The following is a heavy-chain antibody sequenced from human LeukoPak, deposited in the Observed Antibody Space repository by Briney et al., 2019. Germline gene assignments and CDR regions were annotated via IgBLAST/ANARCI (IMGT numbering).Heavy chain of an antibody. CDR1: GGSFSGYY. CDR3: ARVTYCSGGSCYSFPDY. D-gene: IGHD2-15*01. J-gene: IGHJ4*02. CDR2: INRSGST. V-gene: IGHV4-34*01. Sequence: SETLSLTCAVYGGSFSGYYWSWIRQPPGKGLEWIGEINRSGSTNYNPSLKSRVTISVDTSKNQFSLKLSSVTAADTAVYYCARVTYCSGGSCYSFPDYWGQGTLVTVSS.